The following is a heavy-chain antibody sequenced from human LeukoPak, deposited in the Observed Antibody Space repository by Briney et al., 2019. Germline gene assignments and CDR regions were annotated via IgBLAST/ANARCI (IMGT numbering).Heavy chain of an antibody. CDR1: GYTFTGYY. D-gene: IGHD5-24*01. CDR2: INPNSGGT. Sequence: VASVKVSCKASGYTFTGYYMHWVRQAPGQGLEWMGWINPNSGGTNYAQKFQGRVTMTRDTSISTAYMELSRLRSDDTAVYYCARDAGLQEDQLVYWGQGTLVTVSS. J-gene: IGHJ4*02. V-gene: IGHV1-2*02. CDR3: ARDAGLQEDQLVY.